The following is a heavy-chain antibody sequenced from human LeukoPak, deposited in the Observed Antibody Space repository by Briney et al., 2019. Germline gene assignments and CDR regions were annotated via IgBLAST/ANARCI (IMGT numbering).Heavy chain of an antibody. V-gene: IGHV4-59*01. J-gene: IGHJ5*02. CDR1: GGSTNSYY. CDR2: VAYSGST. D-gene: IGHD5-12*01. Sequence: SETLSLTCSVSGGSTNSYYWSWIRQSPGKGLEWIGYVAYSGSTNYNPSHKSRVTISLDTSKNQFSLKLSSVTAADTAVYYCARTVSGYYFNAWGPGTLVTVSS. CDR3: ARTVSGYYFNA.